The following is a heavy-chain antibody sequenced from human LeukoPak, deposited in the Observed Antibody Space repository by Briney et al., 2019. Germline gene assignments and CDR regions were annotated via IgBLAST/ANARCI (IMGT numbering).Heavy chain of an antibody. CDR3: AKDLMPRRRESWTPIPAAGPQPPEY. CDR2: ISGGGGST. D-gene: IGHD6-13*01. V-gene: IGHV3-23*01. Sequence: GGSLRLSCAASGFTFSSYGMSWVRQAPGKGLEWVSGISGGGGSTYYADSVKGRFTISRDNSKNTLYLQMNSLRAEDTAVYYCAKDLMPRRRESWTPIPAAGPQPPEYWGQGTLVTVSS. J-gene: IGHJ4*02. CDR1: GFTFSSYG.